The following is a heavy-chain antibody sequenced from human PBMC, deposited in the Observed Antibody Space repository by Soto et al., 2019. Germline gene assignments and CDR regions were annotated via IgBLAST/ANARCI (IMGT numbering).Heavy chain of an antibody. CDR1: GFTFSSYE. CDR2: ISSSGSTI. Sequence: EVQLVESGGGLVQPGGSLRLSCAASGFTFSSYEMNWVRQAPGKGLEWVSYISSSGSTIYYADSVKGRFTISRDNAKNSLYLQMNSLRAEDTAVYYRASSLRFVVPAAIQGSLGQGTLVTVSS. D-gene: IGHD2-2*01. J-gene: IGHJ5*02. V-gene: IGHV3-48*03. CDR3: ASSLRFVVPAAIQGS.